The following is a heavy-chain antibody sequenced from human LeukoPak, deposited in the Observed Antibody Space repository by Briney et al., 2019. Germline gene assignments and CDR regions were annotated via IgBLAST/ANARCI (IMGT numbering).Heavy chain of an antibody. CDR3: ARDRIWGDYYYGMDV. Sequence: GGSLRLSCAASGFTFSSYAMHWVRQAPGKGLEWVAVISYDGSNKYYADSVKGRFTISRDNSKNTLYLQMNSLRAEDTAVYYCARDRIWGDYYYGMDVWGQGTTVTVSS. CDR1: GFTFSSYA. J-gene: IGHJ6*02. D-gene: IGHD3-16*01. CDR2: ISYDGSNK. V-gene: IGHV3-30-3*01.